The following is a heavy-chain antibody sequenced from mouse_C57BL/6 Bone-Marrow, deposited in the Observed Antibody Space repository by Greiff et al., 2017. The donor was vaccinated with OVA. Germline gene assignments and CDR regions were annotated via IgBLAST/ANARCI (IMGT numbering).Heavy chain of an antibody. V-gene: IGHV5-4*01. CDR2: ISDGGSYT. Sequence: EVQVVESGGGLVKPGGSLKLSCAASGFTFSSYAMSWVRQTPEKRLEWVATISDGGSYTYYPDNVKGRFTISRDNAKNNLYLQMSHLKSEDTAMYYCARDLIFYYGSSYGAMDYWGQGTSVTVSS. CDR1: GFTFSSYA. D-gene: IGHD1-1*01. CDR3: ARDLIFYYGSSYGAMDY. J-gene: IGHJ4*01.